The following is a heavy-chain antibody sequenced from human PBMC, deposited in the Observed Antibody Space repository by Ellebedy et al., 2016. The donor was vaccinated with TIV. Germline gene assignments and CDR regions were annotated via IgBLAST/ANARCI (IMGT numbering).Heavy chain of an antibody. V-gene: IGHV4-31*03. CDR3: AREAGEVVGYCSGGSCHNWFDP. J-gene: IGHJ5*02. CDR2: IYYSGST. D-gene: IGHD2-15*01. Sequence: SETLSLTCTVSGGSISSGGYYWSWIRQHPGTGLEWIGYIYYSGSTYYNPSLKSRVTISVDTSKNQFSLKLSSVTAADTAVYYCAREAGEVVGYCSGGSCHNWFDPWGQGTLVTVSS. CDR1: GGSISSGGYY.